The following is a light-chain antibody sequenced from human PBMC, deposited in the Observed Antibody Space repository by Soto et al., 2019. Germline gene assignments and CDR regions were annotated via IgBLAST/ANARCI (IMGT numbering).Light chain of an antibody. CDR3: TSWTTSTTMI. CDR1: SSDIGAYNY. CDR2: DVN. J-gene: IGLJ2*01. Sequence: QSALTQPASVSGSPGQSITISCTGTSSDIGAYNYVSWYQQHPGKAPKLMIYDVNIRPSGVSNRFSGSKSGNTASLTISGLQAEDEADYYCTSWTTSTTMIFGGGTKLTV. V-gene: IGLV2-14*03.